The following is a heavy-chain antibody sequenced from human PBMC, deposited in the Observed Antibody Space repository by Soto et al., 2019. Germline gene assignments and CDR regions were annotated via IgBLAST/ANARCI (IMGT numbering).Heavy chain of an antibody. J-gene: IGHJ6*02. D-gene: IGHD6-19*01. V-gene: IGHV4-39*01. Sequence: PSETLSLTCTVSGGSISSSRYYWGWIRQPPGKGLEWIGSIYYSGSTYYNPSLKSRVTISVDTSKNQFSLKLSSVTAADTAVYYCARQTGYSSGWYPYYYYGMDVWGQGTTVTVSS. CDR3: ARQTGYSSGWYPYYYYGMDV. CDR1: GGSISSSRYY. CDR2: IYYSGST.